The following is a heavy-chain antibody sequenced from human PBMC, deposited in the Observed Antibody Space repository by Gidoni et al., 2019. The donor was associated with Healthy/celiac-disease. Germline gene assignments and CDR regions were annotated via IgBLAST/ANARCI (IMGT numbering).Heavy chain of an antibody. CDR1: GGSFSGYY. CDR3: ARGRNSYFDY. CDR2: INHSGST. Sequence: QVQLQQWGAGLLTPSETLSLTCAVYGGSFSGYYWSWIRQPPGKGLEWIGEINHSGSTNYNPSLKSRVTISVDTSKNQFSLKLSSVTAADTAVYYCARGRNSYFDYWGQGTLVTVSS. J-gene: IGHJ4*02. V-gene: IGHV4-34*01.